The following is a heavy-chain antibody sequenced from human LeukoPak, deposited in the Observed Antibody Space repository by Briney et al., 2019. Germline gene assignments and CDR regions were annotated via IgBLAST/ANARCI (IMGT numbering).Heavy chain of an antibody. J-gene: IGHJ4*02. CDR3: ARDQYDTWSRRGNFDS. CDR1: GFTFSSYS. Sequence: GGSLRLSCAAPGFTFSSYSMNWVRQAPGKGLEWVSHITASGTAMFYADSVKGRFTISRDNAKNSLYLQMNSLRAEDTAVFYCARDQYDTWSRRGNFDSWGQGTLVIVSS. D-gene: IGHD3-3*01. V-gene: IGHV3-48*01. CDR2: ITASGTAM.